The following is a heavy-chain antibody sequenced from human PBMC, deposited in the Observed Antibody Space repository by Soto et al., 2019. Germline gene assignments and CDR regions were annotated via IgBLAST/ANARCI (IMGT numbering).Heavy chain of an antibody. CDR1: GYSFTSNW. CDR2: IFPGDSDT. V-gene: IGHV5-51*01. CDR3: ARRGKENFYYTVDV. D-gene: IGHD1-26*01. J-gene: IGHJ6*02. Sequence: GESLKISCKGSGYSFTSNWIAWVRQMPGKGLEWMGIIFPGDSDTRYSPSFQGQVTISADKSINTAYLQWSSLKASDTAMYYCARRGKENFYYTVDVWGQGTTVTVSS.